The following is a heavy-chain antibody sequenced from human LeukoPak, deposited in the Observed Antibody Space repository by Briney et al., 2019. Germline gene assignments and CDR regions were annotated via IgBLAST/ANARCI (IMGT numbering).Heavy chain of an antibody. CDR1: GGTFSSYA. J-gene: IGHJ6*02. V-gene: IGHV1-69*13. CDR2: IIPIFGTA. D-gene: IGHD3-22*01. CDR3: AREGYYDSSGYRPYYYYGMDV. Sequence: SVKVSCKASGGTFSSYAISWVRQAPGQGLEWMGGIIPIFGTANYAQKFQGRVTITADESTSTAYMELSSLRSEDTAVYYCAREGYYDSSGYRPYYYYGMDVWGQGTTVTVSS.